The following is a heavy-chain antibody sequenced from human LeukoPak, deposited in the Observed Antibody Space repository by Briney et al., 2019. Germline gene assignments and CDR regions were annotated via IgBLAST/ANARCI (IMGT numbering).Heavy chain of an antibody. CDR3: AKDQGGDYDYYYYGMDV. Sequence: PSETLSLTCAVYGGSFSGYYWSWIRQPPGKGLEWIGEINHSGSTNYNPSLKSRVTISVDTSKNQFSLKLSSVTAADTAVYYCAKDQGGDYDYYYYGMDVWGQGTTVTVSS. J-gene: IGHJ6*02. V-gene: IGHV4-34*01. CDR1: GGSFSGYY. D-gene: IGHD4-17*01. CDR2: INHSGST.